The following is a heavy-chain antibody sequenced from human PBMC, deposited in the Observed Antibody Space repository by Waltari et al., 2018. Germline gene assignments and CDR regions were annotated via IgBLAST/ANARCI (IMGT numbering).Heavy chain of an antibody. D-gene: IGHD3-22*01. V-gene: IGHV1-2*02. CDR1: GYTFVAFY. Sequence: QVHLVQSGAEVKKPGASVKVSCRASGYTFVAFYMHWVRLVPGQGLEWIGRIDPNIGDTTYPQKFQGRITMTRDTSISTAFMELSGLRSDDTAIYYCVKVAKGSHTYYSFDNWGQGTLVTVSS. CDR2: IDPNIGDT. CDR3: VKVAKGSHTYYSFDN. J-gene: IGHJ4*02.